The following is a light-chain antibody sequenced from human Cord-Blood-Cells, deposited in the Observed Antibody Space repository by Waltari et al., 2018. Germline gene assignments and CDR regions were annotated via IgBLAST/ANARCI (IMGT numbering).Light chain of an antibody. J-gene: IGKJ2*01. Sequence: DIQMTQSPSSLSASVGDRVTITCRARQSISSYLNWYQQKPGKAPKRLIDAASSLQSGVPSRFSGSGDGRDCTLTISSLQAEDCATCYSKQSYCTPYSFGQGATLVIK. CDR2: AAS. CDR3: KQSYCTPYS. V-gene: IGKV1-39*01. CDR1: QSISSY.